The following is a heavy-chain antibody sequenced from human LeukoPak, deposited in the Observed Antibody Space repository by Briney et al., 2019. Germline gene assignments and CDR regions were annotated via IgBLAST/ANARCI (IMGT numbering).Heavy chain of an antibody. J-gene: IGHJ4*02. Sequence: GGSLRLSCAASGFTFSSYAMSWVRQAPGKGLEWVSTISNSDYSTYYADSVKGRFTISRANSENTLYLQMNNLRAEDTAVYYCAKATGYLLWGQGTLVAVSS. CDR1: GFTFSSYA. CDR2: ISNSDYST. CDR3: AKATGYLL. V-gene: IGHV3-23*01. D-gene: IGHD1-14*01.